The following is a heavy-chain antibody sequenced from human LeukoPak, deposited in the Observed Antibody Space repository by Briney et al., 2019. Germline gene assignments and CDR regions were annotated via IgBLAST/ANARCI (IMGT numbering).Heavy chain of an antibody. D-gene: IGHD6-13*01. CDR3: ARANPPRYSSSSGYFDY. CDR1: GGTFSSYA. V-gene: IGHV1-69*05. J-gene: IGHJ4*02. Sequence: VKVXXKXSGGTFSSYAISWVRQAPGQGLEXMGGITPIFGTANYAQKFQGRVTITTDESTSTAYMELSSLRSEDTAVYYCARANPPRYSSSSGYFDYWGQGTLVTVSS. CDR2: ITPIFGTA.